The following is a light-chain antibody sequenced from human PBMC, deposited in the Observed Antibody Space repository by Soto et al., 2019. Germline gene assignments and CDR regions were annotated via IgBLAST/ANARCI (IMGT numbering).Light chain of an antibody. CDR3: SSYTSSSSGV. J-gene: IGLJ1*01. Sequence: QSVLTQPASVSGSPGQSITISCTGTSSDVGGYNYVSWYQQHPGKAPKLMIYDVSNRPSGVSNRCSGSKSGNTASLTISGRQAEDEADYYFSSYTSSSSGVFGTGTKLTVL. CDR2: DVS. V-gene: IGLV2-14*01. CDR1: SSDVGGYNY.